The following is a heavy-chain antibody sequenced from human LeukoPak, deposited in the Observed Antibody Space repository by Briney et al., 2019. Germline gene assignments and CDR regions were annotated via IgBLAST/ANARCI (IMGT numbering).Heavy chain of an antibody. D-gene: IGHD3-10*01. Sequence: PSETVSLLCTVSGDPISSGDYYWSWIRQPPGKGLEWIGYIYYSGSTYYNPSLKSRVTISVDTSKNQFSLKLSSVTAADTAVYYCARKFWFGESLDYWGQGTLVTVSS. CDR1: GDPISSGDYY. CDR2: IYYSGST. V-gene: IGHV4-30-4*01. J-gene: IGHJ4*02. CDR3: ARKFWFGESLDY.